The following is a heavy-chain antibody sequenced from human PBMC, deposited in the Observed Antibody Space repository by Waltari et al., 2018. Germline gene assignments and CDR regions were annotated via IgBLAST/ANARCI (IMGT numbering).Heavy chain of an antibody. Sequence: QVQLQESGPGLVKPSQTLSLTCTVSAGSISSGCYYCSWIRRPPWKGLEWIGSIDYSGSTYYNPSLKSRVTISVDTSKNQFSLKLSSVTAADTAVYYCAREWGRGEAFDIWGQGTMVTVSS. CDR3: AREWGRGEAFDI. CDR2: IDYSGST. D-gene: IGHD3-16*01. J-gene: IGHJ3*02. CDR1: AGSISSGCYY. V-gene: IGHV4-31*03.